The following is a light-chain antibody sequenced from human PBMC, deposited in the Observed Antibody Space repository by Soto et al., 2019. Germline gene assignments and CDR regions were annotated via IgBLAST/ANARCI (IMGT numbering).Light chain of an antibody. CDR2: DAS. J-gene: IGKJ5*01. CDR1: QSGRNS. Sequence: EIVLTQAPATLSLSPGERATLSCRASQSGRNSLIWYQQKPGQAPRLLMYDASNRATGIPARFSGSGSGTDFTLTISRLEPEDVAVYYCHQMSNWPITFGKGTRLEIK. CDR3: HQMSNWPIT. V-gene: IGKV3-11*01.